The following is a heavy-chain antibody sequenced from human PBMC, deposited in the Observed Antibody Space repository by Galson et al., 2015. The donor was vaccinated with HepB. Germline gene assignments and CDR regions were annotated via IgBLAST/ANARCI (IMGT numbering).Heavy chain of an antibody. V-gene: IGHV5-51*01. CDR1: EYSFSNYL. J-gene: IGHJ6*02. CDR2: IYPDDSDT. D-gene: IGHD3-10*01. CDR3: ARQGGYGSGTYGYGMDV. Sequence: QSGAEVKKPGESLRISCKGSEYSFSNYLIAWVRQKPGKGLEWMGIIYPDDSDTKYSPSFQGQVTISADKSINIAYLQWSSLKASDTAMYYCARQGGYGSGTYGYGMDVWGQGTTVTVSS.